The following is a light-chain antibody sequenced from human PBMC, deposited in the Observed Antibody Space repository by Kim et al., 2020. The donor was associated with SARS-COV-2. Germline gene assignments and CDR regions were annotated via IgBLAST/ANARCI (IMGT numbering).Light chain of an antibody. V-gene: IGLV6-57*03. J-gene: IGLJ3*02. CDR2: EDY. CDR1: SGSIASND. CDR3: QSYDSANQGV. Sequence: KTVTISCTRNSGSIASNDVHWYQQRPDSAPTTVIYEDYKRASGVPNRFSGSIDSSSNSASLTISGLRTEDEADYYCQSYDSANQGVFGGGTQLTVL.